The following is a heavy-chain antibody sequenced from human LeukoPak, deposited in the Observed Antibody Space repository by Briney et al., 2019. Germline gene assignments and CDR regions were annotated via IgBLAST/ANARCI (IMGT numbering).Heavy chain of an antibody. Sequence: AGGSLKISCKGSGYSFTNYWIAWVRQMPGRGLEWMVIINPSDSDTRYSPSFQGQVTISADKSISTAYLQWSSLQASDSAMYYCARAWNFDYWGQGTLVTVSS. V-gene: IGHV5-51*01. D-gene: IGHD1-1*01. J-gene: IGHJ4*02. CDR1: GYSFTNYW. CDR3: ARAWNFDY. CDR2: INPSDSDT.